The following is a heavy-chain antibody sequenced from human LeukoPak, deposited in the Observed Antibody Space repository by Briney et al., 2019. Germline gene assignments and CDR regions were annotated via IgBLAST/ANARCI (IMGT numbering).Heavy chain of an antibody. V-gene: IGHV1-69*05. CDR3: ARDFYPYDFWSGYYTPFDP. CDR2: IIPIFGTA. J-gene: IGHJ5*02. Sequence: SVKVSCKASAGTFSSYAISWVRHAPGQGLEWMGRIIPIFGTANYAQKFQGRVTITTDESTSTAYMELSSLRSEDTAVYYCARDFYPYDFWSGYYTPFDPWGQGTLVTVSS. D-gene: IGHD3-3*01. CDR1: AGTFSSYA.